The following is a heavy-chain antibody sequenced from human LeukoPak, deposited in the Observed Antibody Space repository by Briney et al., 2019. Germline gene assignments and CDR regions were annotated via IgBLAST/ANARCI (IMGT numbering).Heavy chain of an antibody. D-gene: IGHD4-23*01. J-gene: IGHJ1*01. CDR3: ARNCGGADENAEYFQH. Sequence: SETLSLTCTVSGGSISSGDYYWSWVRQPPGKGLEWIGYIYYSGSTYYNPSLKSRVTISVDTSKNQFSLKLSSVTAADTAVYYCARNCGGADENAEYFQHWGQGTLVTVSS. V-gene: IGHV4-30-4*01. CDR2: IYYSGST. CDR1: GGSISSGDYY.